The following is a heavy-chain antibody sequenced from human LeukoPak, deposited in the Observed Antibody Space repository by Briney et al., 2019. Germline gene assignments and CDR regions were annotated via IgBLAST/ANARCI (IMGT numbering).Heavy chain of an antibody. Sequence: SETLSLTCTVSGGSISRYYWSWIRQPPGKGLEWIGYIYYSGSTNYNPSLKSRVTISVDTSKNQFSLKLSSVTAADTAVYYCARRSSSGWTFDYWGQGTLVTVSS. CDR1: GGSISRYY. CDR2: IYYSGST. V-gene: IGHV4-59*08. D-gene: IGHD6-19*01. J-gene: IGHJ4*02. CDR3: ARRSSSGWTFDY.